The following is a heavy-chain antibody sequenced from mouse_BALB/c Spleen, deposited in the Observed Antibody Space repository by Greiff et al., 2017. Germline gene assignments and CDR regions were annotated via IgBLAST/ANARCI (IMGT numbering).Heavy chain of an antibody. Sequence: VQLQQSGAELVRPGVSVKISCKGSGYTFTDYAMHWVKQSHAKSLEWIGVISTYYGDASYNQKFKGKATMTVDKSSSTAYMELARLTSEDSAIYYCASLTTASPFAYWGQGTLVTVSA. J-gene: IGHJ3*01. CDR2: ISTYYGDA. CDR3: ASLTTASPFAY. V-gene: IGHV1S137*01. CDR1: GYTFTDYA. D-gene: IGHD1-2*01.